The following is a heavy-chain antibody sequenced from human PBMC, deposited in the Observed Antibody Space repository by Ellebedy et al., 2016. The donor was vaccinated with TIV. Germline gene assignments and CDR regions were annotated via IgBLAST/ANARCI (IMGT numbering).Heavy chain of an antibody. V-gene: IGHV3-74*03. CDR1: GLTFSSSW. CDR3: AKGAGATTGGCGY. D-gene: IGHD1-26*01. Sequence: GESLKIPXVVSGLTFSSSWMHWVRQAPGKGLVWVSRINNDGSDTKYADYVQGRFTISRDNAKNTLYLQMNSLRAEDTALYYCAKGAGATTGGCGYWGQGTLVTVSS. J-gene: IGHJ4*02. CDR2: INNDGSDT.